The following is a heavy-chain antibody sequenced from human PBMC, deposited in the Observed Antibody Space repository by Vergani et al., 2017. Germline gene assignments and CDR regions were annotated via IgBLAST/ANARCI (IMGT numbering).Heavy chain of an antibody. D-gene: IGHD3-10*01. CDR2: ISSGGGDI. CDR1: GFTFDTYT. CDR3: TTAWGLYYLHGEYFQY. Sequence: EVQLLESGGGLVQPGGSRRLSCAGAGFTFDTYTMAYVRQAPGKGLEWVATISSGGGDIFYADSVKGRFTISRDNSKNTLFLQMNSLKDEDTAFYYCTTAWGLYYLHGEYFQYWGRGTLVSVSS. V-gene: IGHV3-23*01. J-gene: IGHJ1*01.